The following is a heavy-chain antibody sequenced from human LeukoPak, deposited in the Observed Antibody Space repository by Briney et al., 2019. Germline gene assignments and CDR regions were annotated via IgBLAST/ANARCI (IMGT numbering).Heavy chain of an antibody. V-gene: IGHV3-30-3*01. D-gene: IGHD6-19*01. Sequence: GRSLRLSCAASGFTFSSYAMHWVRQAPGKGLEWVAVISYDGSNEYYADSVKGRFTISSDNSKNTLYLQMDSLRAEDTAVYYCARDRPYSSGWYYFDYWGQGTLVTVSS. CDR2: ISYDGSNE. J-gene: IGHJ4*02. CDR1: GFTFSSYA. CDR3: ARDRPYSSGWYYFDY.